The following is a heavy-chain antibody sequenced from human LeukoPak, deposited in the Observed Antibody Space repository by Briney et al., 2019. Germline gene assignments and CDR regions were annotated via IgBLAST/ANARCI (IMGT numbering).Heavy chain of an antibody. J-gene: IGHJ4*02. CDR2: FYYIGGT. D-gene: IGHD4-11*01. Sequence: SETLSLTCTVSRGSISSSSYYWGWTRQPPGKRLEWIGSFYYIGGTYYNPSLEGRVTMSADSSKNQFSLKLTSVTAADTALYYCARILTTFDSWGQGTLVTVSS. V-gene: IGHV4-39*01. CDR3: ARILTTFDS. CDR1: RGSISSSSYY.